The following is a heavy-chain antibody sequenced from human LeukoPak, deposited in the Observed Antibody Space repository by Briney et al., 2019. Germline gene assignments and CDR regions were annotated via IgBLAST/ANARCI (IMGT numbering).Heavy chain of an antibody. CDR1: GFTVSSNY. J-gene: IGHJ4*02. V-gene: IGHV3-53*05. D-gene: IGHD1-26*01. CDR2: SESGGTT. CDR3: ARFYANEWELPH. Sequence: GGSLRLSCAASGFTVSSNYMSWVRQAPGKGLEWVSALSESGGTTYYADSVKGRFTISRDNSKNTLYLQMNSLRAEDTAVYYCARFYANEWELPHWGQGTLVTVSS.